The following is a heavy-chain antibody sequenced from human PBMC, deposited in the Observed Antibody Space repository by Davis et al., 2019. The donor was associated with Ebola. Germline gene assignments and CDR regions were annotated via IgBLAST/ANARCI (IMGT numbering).Heavy chain of an antibody. J-gene: IGHJ6*02. CDR3: ARGGLYSSSSFYYYYGMDV. CDR1: GYTFTGYY. CDR2: INPNSGGT. Sequence: ASVKVSCKASGYTFTGYYMHWVRQAPGQGLEWMGWINPNSGGTNYAQKFQGWVNMTRDTSISTAYMELSRLRSDDTAVYYCARGGLYSSSSFYYYYGMDVWGQGTTVTVSS. V-gene: IGHV1-2*04. D-gene: IGHD6-6*01.